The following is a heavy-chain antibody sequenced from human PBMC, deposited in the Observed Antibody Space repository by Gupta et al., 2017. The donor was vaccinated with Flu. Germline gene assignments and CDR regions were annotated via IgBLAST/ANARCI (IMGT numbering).Heavy chain of an antibody. CDR1: GLVFSAYA. V-gene: IGHV3-21*02. D-gene: IGHD3-22*01. CDR2: ITSDSVYI. Sequence: EVQLAESVGGLVKRGGCLRPFCAAAGLVFSAYACRWVRQAQGRGLEWVSSITSDSVYIYYADSVRGRFTISRDKAKDFLFLQMNSLRAEDTAIYYCARDYDSTAYYGLDVWGQGTAVTVSS. J-gene: IGHJ6*02. CDR3: ARDYDSTAYYGLDV.